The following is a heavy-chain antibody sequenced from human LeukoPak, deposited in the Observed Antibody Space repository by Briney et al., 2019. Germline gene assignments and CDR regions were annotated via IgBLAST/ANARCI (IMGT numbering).Heavy chain of an antibody. Sequence: GGSLRLSCTASGFTFSGFWMSWIRQAPGKGLEWVANIKQDGSDKYYVDSVKGRFIMSRDNAKNSLYLQMHSLRVEDTAVYYCARGGGNFDSWGQGTLVTVSS. V-gene: IGHV3-7*01. D-gene: IGHD2-15*01. CDR1: GFTFSGFW. CDR2: IKQDGSDK. CDR3: ARGGGNFDS. J-gene: IGHJ4*02.